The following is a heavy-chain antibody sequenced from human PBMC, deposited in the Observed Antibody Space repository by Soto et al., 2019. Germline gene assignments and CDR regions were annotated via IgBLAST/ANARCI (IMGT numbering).Heavy chain of an antibody. CDR3: ARADCISTSCFPDYYYYGMDV. CDR2: ISYDGSNK. CDR1: GFTFSSYA. J-gene: IGHJ6*02. D-gene: IGHD2-2*01. V-gene: IGHV3-30-3*01. Sequence: QVQLVESGGGVVQPGRSLRLSCAASGFTFSSYAMHWVRQAPGKGLEWVAVISYDGSNKYYADSVKGRFTISRDNSKNTLYLQMNSLRAEDTAVYYCARADCISTSCFPDYYYYGMDVWGQGTTVTVSS.